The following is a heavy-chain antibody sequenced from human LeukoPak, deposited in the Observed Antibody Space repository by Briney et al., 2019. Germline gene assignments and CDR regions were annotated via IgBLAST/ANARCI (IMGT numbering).Heavy chain of an antibody. D-gene: IGHD6-13*01. V-gene: IGHV4-34*01. CDR3: ARGLGYSSSPIDY. CDR1: GGSFSGYY. J-gene: IGHJ4*02. CDR2: INHSGST. Sequence: TSETLSLTCAVYGGSFSGYYWSWIRQPPGKGLEWIGEINHSGSTNYNPSLKSRVTISVDTSKNQFSLKLSSVTAADTAVYYCARGLGYSSSPIDYWGQGTLVTVSS.